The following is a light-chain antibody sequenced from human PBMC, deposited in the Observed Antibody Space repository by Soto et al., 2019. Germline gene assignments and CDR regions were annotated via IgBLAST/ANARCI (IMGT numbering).Light chain of an antibody. CDR1: QSLLHSDGKTY. V-gene: IGKV2D-29*01. J-gene: IGKJ1*01. CDR2: EVS. CDR3: MRSVQPPIT. Sequence: IVMTQPPLSLSVTPGQPASISCTYSQSLLHSDGKTYLYWYLQRAGQPPQLLIYEVSKRFSGVPDRFSGSGSGTHFTLKISRVEAEDVGVYYCMRSVQPPITFGQGTKVDIK.